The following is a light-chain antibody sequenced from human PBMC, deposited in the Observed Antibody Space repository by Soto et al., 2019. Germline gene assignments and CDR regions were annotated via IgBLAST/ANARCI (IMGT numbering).Light chain of an antibody. V-gene: IGKV1-39*01. J-gene: IGKJ4*01. CDR2: AAS. CDR1: QSISSY. CDR3: QQSYSTPLT. Sequence: DIQMTQSPSSLSASVGDRVTITCRASQSISSYLNWYQQKPGKAPKLLIYAASSLQSGVPSRFSGSGSGTDFTLSICILHPEDFATYYCQQSYSTPLTFGGGTKLDIK.